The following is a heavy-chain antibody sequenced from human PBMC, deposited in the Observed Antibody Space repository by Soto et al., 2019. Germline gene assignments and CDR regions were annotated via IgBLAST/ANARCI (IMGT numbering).Heavy chain of an antibody. D-gene: IGHD3-22*01. Sequence: SETLSLTCAVSGGSISSSNWWSWVRQPPGKGLEWIGEIYHSGSTNYNPSLKSRVTISVDKSKNQFSLKLSSVTAEDTAVYYWTTVSFFTLKLVRFNYWGLETLVPVPS. CDR1: GGSISSSNW. V-gene: IGHV4-4*02. J-gene: IGHJ4*01. CDR2: IYHSGST. CDR3: TTVSFFTLKLVRFNY.